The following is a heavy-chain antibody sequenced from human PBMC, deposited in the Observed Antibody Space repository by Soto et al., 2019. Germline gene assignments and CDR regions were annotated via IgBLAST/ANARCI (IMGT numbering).Heavy chain of an antibody. CDR3: ARRVFGVVIIEHGDY. J-gene: IGHJ4*02. V-gene: IGHV1-18*01. D-gene: IGHD3-3*01. Sequence: ASVKVSCKASGYTFTSYGISWVRQAPGQGLEWMGWISAYNGNTNYAQKLQGRVTMTTDTSTSTAYMELRSLRSDDTAVYYCARRVFGVVIIEHGDYWGQGTLVTVSS. CDR1: GYTFTSYG. CDR2: ISAYNGNT.